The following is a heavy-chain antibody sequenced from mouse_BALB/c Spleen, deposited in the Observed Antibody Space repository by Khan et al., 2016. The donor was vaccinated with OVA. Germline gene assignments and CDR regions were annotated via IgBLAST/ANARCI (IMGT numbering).Heavy chain of an antibody. D-gene: IGHD1-1*01. J-gene: IGHJ2*01. Sequence: EVQLQESGPGLVKPSQSLSLTCTATGYSITSDYAWNWIRQFPGNNLESMGHISHSGNTKYNPTLKSRTSITGDTSKNPFFLQLNSVTTEDTATYYCARIYGRDFDYWGQGTTLTVSS. CDR1: GYSITSDYA. CDR2: ISHSGNT. CDR3: ARIYGRDFDY. V-gene: IGHV3-2*02.